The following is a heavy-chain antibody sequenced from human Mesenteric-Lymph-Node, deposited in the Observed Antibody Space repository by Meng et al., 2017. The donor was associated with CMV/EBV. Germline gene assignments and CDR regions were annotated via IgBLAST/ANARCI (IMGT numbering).Heavy chain of an antibody. CDR1: GFTFSSYS. CDR3: ARDRSCSGGSCYSGWFDP. Sequence: GESLKISCAASGFTFSSYSMNWVRQAPGKGLEWVSSISSSSSYIYYADSVKGRFTISRDNAKNSLYLQMNSLRAEDTAIYYCARDRSCSGGSCYSGWFDPWDQGTLVTVSS. CDR2: ISSSSSYI. D-gene: IGHD2-15*01. V-gene: IGHV3-21*01. J-gene: IGHJ5*02.